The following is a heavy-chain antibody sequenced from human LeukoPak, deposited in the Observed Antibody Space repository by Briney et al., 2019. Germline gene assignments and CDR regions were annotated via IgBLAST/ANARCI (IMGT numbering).Heavy chain of an antibody. Sequence: PGGSLRLSCAASGFTFSSYGMSWVRQAPGKGLEWVSSISNSGGSTYHADSVKGRFTISRDNSKNTLYLQMSSLRAEDTAVYYCAKVRPDWFGGNYFDYWGQGTLVTVSS. CDR2: ISNSGGST. J-gene: IGHJ4*02. CDR1: GFTFSSYG. D-gene: IGHD3-10*01. CDR3: AKVRPDWFGGNYFDY. V-gene: IGHV3-23*01.